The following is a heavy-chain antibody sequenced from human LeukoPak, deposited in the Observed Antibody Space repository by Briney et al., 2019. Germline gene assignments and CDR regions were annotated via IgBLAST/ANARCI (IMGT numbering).Heavy chain of an antibody. CDR1: GGTFSSYA. V-gene: IGHV1-69*04. CDR3: ARGLRTYYYGSGSYRVYGMDV. Sequence: SVKVSCKASGGTFSSYAISWVRQAPGQGLEWMGRIIPILGIANYAQKFQGRVTITADKSTSTAYMELSSLRSEDTAVYYCARGLRTYYYGSGSYRVYGMDVWGQGTTVTVSS. D-gene: IGHD3-10*01. CDR2: IIPILGIA. J-gene: IGHJ6*02.